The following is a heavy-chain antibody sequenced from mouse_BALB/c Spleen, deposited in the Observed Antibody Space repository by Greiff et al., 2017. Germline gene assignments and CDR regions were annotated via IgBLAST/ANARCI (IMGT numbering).Heavy chain of an antibody. V-gene: IGHV5-9-3*01. CDR2: ISSGGSYT. CDR1: GFTFSSYA. Sequence: EVQLVESWGGLVKPGGSLKLSCAASGFTFSSYALSWVRQTPEKRLEWVATISSGGSYTYYPDSVKGRFTISRDNAKNTLYLQMSSLRSEDTAMYYCARGNYYFDYWGQGTTLTVSS. J-gene: IGHJ2*01. D-gene: IGHD2-1*01. CDR3: ARGNYYFDY.